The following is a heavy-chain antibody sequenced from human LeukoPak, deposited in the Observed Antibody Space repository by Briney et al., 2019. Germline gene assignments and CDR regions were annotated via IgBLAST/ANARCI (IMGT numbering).Heavy chain of an antibody. CDR1: GGSISSSNYY. Sequence: PSETLSLTCTASGGSISSSNYYWGWIRQPPGKGLEWIGSIYYSGSTYYNPSLKSRVTISVDTSKNQFSLKLSSVTAADTAVYYCAREGYYDYVWGSYRSNWFDPWGQGTLVTVSS. V-gene: IGHV4-39*07. J-gene: IGHJ5*02. D-gene: IGHD3-16*02. CDR2: IYYSGST. CDR3: AREGYYDYVWGSYRSNWFDP.